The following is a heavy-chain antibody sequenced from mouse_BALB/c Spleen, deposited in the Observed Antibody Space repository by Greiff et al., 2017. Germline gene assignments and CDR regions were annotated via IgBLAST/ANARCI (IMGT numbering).Heavy chain of an antibody. Sequence: EVKLMESGGGLVKLGGSLKLSCAASGFTFSSYYMSWVRQTPEKRLELVAAINSNGGSTYYPDTVKGRFTISRDNAKNTLYLQMSSLKSEDTALYYCARQRGDYDGYYFDDWGQGTTLTVSS. V-gene: IGHV5-6-2*01. J-gene: IGHJ2*01. CDR1: GFTFSSYY. CDR2: INSNGGST. CDR3: ARQRGDYDGYYFDD. D-gene: IGHD2-4*01.